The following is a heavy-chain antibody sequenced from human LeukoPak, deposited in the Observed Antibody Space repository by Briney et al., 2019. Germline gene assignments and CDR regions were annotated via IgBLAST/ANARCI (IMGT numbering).Heavy chain of an antibody. D-gene: IGHD3-3*01. CDR3: ARGRSVTIFGVVIMEIRDNWFDP. CDR2: MNPNSGNT. V-gene: IGHV1-8*03. CDR1: GYTFTGYH. Sequence: ASVKVSCKASGYTFTGYHIHWVRQATGQGLEWMGWMNPNSGNTGYAQKFQGRVTITRNTSISTAYMELSSLRSEDTAVYYCARGRSVTIFGVVIMEIRDNWFDPWGQGTLVTVSS. J-gene: IGHJ5*02.